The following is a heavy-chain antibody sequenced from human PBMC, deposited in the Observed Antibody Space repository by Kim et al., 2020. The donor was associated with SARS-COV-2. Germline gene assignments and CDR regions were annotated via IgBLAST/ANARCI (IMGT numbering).Heavy chain of an antibody. J-gene: IGHJ4*02. CDR3: ASDGKRRDGDNWLDY. Sequence: ESMKGRFTITRDNTKKALNLQINSLRAEDTAVYYCASDGKRRDGDNWLDYWGQGTLVTVSS. V-gene: IGHV3-30*01.